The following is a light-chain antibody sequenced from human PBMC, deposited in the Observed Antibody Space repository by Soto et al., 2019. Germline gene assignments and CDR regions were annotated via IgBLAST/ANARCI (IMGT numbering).Light chain of an antibody. CDR2: AAS. CDR3: QQYCSYPFT. Sequence: AIRMTQSPSSFSASTGGRVTITCRASQGISSYLAWYQQQPGKAPKLLIYAASTLQSGVPSRFSGSGSGTDFTLTISRLQAEDFATYCCQQYCSYPFTFGPGTKVDIK. CDR1: QGISSY. V-gene: IGKV1-8*01. J-gene: IGKJ3*01.